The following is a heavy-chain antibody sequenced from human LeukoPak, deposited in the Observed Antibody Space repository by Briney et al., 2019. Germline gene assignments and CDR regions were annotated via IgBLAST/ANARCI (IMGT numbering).Heavy chain of an antibody. CDR1: GFTVSSNY. CDR3: ARERSGVSGSYDY. V-gene: IGHV3-66*01. J-gene: IGHJ4*02. CDR2: IYSGGST. Sequence: GGSLRLSCAASGFTVSSNYMSWVRRAPGKGLEWVSVIYSGGSTYYADSVKGRFTISRDNSKNTLYLQMNSLRAEDTPVYYCARERSGVSGSYDYWGQGTLVPVP. D-gene: IGHD3-22*01.